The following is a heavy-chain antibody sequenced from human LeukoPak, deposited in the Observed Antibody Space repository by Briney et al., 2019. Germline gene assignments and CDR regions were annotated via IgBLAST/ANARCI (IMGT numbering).Heavy chain of an antibody. J-gene: IGHJ4*02. V-gene: IGHV3-13*01. Sequence: GGSLRLSCAASGFTFSSYGMHWVRQATGKGLEWVSAIGTAGDTYYPGSVKGRFTISRENAKNSLYLQMNGLRVGDTAVYYCARVSGYDGYNYLDYWGQGTLVTVSS. CDR2: IGTAGDT. CDR1: GFTFSSYG. D-gene: IGHD5-24*01. CDR3: ARVSGYDGYNYLDY.